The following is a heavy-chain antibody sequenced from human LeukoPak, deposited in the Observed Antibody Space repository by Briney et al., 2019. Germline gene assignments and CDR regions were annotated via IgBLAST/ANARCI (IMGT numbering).Heavy chain of an antibody. Sequence: SETLSLTCAVYGGSFSGYYWSWIRQPPGKGLEWIGEINHSGSTNYNPSLKSRVRISVDMSKNQFSLKLSSVTAADTAVYYCWRGGRFWSGYLCYFYYWGQGTLVTVAS. J-gene: IGHJ4*02. D-gene: IGHD3-3*01. V-gene: IGHV4-34*01. CDR1: GGSFSGYY. CDR2: INHSGST. CDR3: WRGGRFWSGYLCYFYY.